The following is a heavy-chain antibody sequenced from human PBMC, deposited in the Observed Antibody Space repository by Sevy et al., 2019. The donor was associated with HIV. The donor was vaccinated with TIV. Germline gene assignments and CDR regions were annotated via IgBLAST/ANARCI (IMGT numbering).Heavy chain of an antibody. J-gene: IGHJ4*02. CDR3: AREGCTRPHDY. CDR2: LSFSCGKI. Sequence: GGSLRLSCAASGFAFYDYSMSWIRQAPGKGLEWVATLSFSCGKINYADSVKGRCTISRDNLKNSFYLQMDNLRVEDTALYYCAREGCTRPHDYWGQGTRVTVSS. V-gene: IGHV3-23*01. CDR1: GFAFYDYS. D-gene: IGHD2-8*01.